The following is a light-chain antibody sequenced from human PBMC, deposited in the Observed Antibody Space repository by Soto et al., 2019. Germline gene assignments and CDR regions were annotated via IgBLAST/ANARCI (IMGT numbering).Light chain of an antibody. CDR2: DVS. Sequence: DIQMTQFPSTLSASVGDRVTITCRASQNIGSWLAWYQQKPGKAPKVLIYDVSNLENGVPSRFSGSGSGTEFTLTISSLQPGDFATYYCQHYNTYPWTFGQGTKVDIK. CDR1: QNIGSW. CDR3: QHYNTYPWT. V-gene: IGKV1-5*01. J-gene: IGKJ1*01.